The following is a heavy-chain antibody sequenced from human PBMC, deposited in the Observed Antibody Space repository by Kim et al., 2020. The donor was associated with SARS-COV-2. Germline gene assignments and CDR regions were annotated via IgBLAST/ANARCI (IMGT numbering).Heavy chain of an antibody. CDR3: ARGPGYSSSWYGTRGWFDP. CDR2: INHFGST. J-gene: IGHJ5*02. D-gene: IGHD6-13*01. Sequence: SETLSLTCAVYGGSFSGYYWSWIRQPPGKGLEWIGEINHFGSTNYNPSLKSRVTISVDTSKNKFSLKLSSVTAADTAVYYCARGPGYSSSWYGTRGWFDPWGQGTLVTVSS. CDR1: GGSFSGYY. V-gene: IGHV4-34*01.